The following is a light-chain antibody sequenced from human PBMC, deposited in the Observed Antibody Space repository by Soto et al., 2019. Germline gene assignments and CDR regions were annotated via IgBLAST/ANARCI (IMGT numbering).Light chain of an antibody. CDR2: EDS. Sequence: QSALTQPASVSGSPGQSITISCTGTSSDAGSYNFVSWYQQHPGKAPKVMIYEDSKRPSGVSNRFSGSKSGNTASLTISGLQAEDGADYYCCSYARSSTYWVFGEGPSSPS. CDR3: CSYARSSTYWV. V-gene: IGLV2-23*01. CDR1: SSDAGSYNF. J-gene: IGLJ3*02.